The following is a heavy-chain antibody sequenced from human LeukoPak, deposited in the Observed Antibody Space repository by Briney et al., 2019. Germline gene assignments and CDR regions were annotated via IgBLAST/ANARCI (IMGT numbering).Heavy chain of an antibody. J-gene: IGHJ4*02. D-gene: IGHD6-19*01. CDR3: ATGINYNSGWYGSFHS. Sequence: GASVKVSCKASVYTFTDYYIHWVRHAPGQGLEWIGCIYPNTGGTNYPQQFEGRITMTRDTSISTAYMELTRLRFDDTAVYYCATGINYNSGWYGSFHSWGQGSLVTVSS. CDR1: VYTFTDYY. CDR2: IYPNTGGT. V-gene: IGHV1-2*02.